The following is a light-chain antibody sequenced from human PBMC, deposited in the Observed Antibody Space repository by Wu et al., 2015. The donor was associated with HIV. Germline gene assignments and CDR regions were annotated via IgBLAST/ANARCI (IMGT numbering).Light chain of an antibody. J-gene: IGKJ1*01. CDR3: QQTYSTPKT. V-gene: IGKV1-39*01. CDR2: AAS. Sequence: DIEMTQSPSSLSASVGDRVTISCRASQSISGYLNWYQQKPGKAPELLIYAASILQSGVPSRFSGGGYGTDFTLTINSLQPEDFATYYCQQTYSTPKTFGQGTKVEI. CDR1: QSISGY.